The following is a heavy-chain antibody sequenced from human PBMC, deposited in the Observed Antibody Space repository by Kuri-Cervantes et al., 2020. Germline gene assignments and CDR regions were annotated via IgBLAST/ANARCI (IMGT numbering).Heavy chain of an antibody. CDR1: GFSFSDYG. CDR2: ISYDGSNK. V-gene: IGHV3-30-3*01. J-gene: IGHJ6*02. D-gene: IGHD1-26*01. CDR3: ARDGPGSGYGMDV. Sequence: GGSLRLSCAASGFSFSDYGMHWVRQAPGKGLEWVAVISYDGSNKYYADSVKGRFTISRDNSKNTLYLQMNSLRAEDTAVYYCARDGPGSGYGMDVWGQGTTVTVSS.